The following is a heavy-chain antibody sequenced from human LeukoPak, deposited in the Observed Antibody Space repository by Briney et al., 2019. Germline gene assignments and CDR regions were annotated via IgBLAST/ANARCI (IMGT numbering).Heavy chain of an antibody. V-gene: IGHV1-18*04. CDR2: ISAYIGNT. D-gene: IGHD3-9*01. Sequence: ASVKVSFKASGYTFTSYGISWVRQAPGQGLEWMGWISAYIGNTDYAQKLQGRVTMTTDTSTSTAYMELRSLRSDDTAVYYCARRDLTGSNWFDHWGQGTLVTVSS. J-gene: IGHJ5*02. CDR3: ARRDLTGSNWFDH. CDR1: GYTFTSYG.